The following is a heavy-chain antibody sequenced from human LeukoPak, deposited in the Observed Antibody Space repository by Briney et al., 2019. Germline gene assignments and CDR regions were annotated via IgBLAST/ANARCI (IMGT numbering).Heavy chain of an antibody. J-gene: IGHJ4*02. V-gene: IGHV3-48*03. CDR3: AREKTACGGDCYDS. CDR2: ISSSGTPI. CDR1: GFTFSNE. Sequence: GGSLRLSCAASGFTFSNEMNWVRQAPGKGLEWVSYISSSGTPIHYADSVKGRFTISRDNAKNSLFLQMNSLRAEDTVVYYCAREKTACGGDCYDSWGQGTLVTVSP. D-gene: IGHD2-21*01.